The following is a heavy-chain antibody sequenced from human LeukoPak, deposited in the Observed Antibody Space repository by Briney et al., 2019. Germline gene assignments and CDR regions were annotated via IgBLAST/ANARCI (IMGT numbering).Heavy chain of an antibody. Sequence: SVKVSCKASGGTFSSYAISWVRQAPGQALEWMGGIIPIFGTANYAQKFQGRVTITADESTSTAYMELSSLRSEDTAVYYCARGIVGATTPFDYWGQGTLVTVSS. CDR3: ARGIVGATTPFDY. CDR2: IIPIFGTA. D-gene: IGHD1-26*01. CDR1: GGTFSSYA. J-gene: IGHJ4*02. V-gene: IGHV1-69*13.